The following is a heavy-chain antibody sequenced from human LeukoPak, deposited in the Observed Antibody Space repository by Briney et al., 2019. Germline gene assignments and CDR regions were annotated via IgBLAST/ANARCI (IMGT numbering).Heavy chain of an antibody. Sequence: PSETLSLTCTVSGGSISSGDYYWSWIRQPPGKGLEWIANIFYSGSTYYSPSLKSRVTISLDTSKNQFSLKLSSVTAADSAVYYCARGDYYGSGKTHFDNWGQGTLVTVPS. J-gene: IGHJ4*02. V-gene: IGHV4-30-4*01. CDR2: IFYSGST. D-gene: IGHD3-10*01. CDR1: GGSISSGDYY. CDR3: ARGDYYGSGKTHFDN.